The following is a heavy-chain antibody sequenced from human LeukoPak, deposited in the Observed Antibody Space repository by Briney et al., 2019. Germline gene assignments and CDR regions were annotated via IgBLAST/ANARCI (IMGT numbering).Heavy chain of an antibody. CDR3: ASTVLRYFDWFQGINAFDI. V-gene: IGHV1-3*01. D-gene: IGHD3-9*01. Sequence: GASVKVSCKASGYTFTSYAMHWVRQAPGQRLEWMGWINAGNGNTKYSQKFQGRVTITRDTSASTAYMELSSLRSEDTAVYYCASTVLRYFDWFQGINAFDIWGQGTMVTVSS. J-gene: IGHJ3*02. CDR1: GYTFTSYA. CDR2: INAGNGNT.